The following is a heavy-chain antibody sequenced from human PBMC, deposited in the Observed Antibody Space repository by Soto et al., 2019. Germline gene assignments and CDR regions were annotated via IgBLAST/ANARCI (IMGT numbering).Heavy chain of an antibody. CDR1: GGPISSYY. Sequence: SETLSLTCTVSGGPISSYYWSWIRQPPGKGLEWIGYIYYSGSTNYNPSLKSRVTISVDTSKNQFSLKLSSVTAADTAVYYCARDLAAAGISQDWFDPWGQGTLVTVSS. CDR2: IYYSGST. CDR3: ARDLAAAGISQDWFDP. J-gene: IGHJ5*02. D-gene: IGHD6-13*01. V-gene: IGHV4-59*01.